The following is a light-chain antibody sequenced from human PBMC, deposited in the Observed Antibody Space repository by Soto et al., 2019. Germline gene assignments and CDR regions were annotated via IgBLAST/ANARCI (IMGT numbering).Light chain of an antibody. CDR1: SSDVGGYNY. Sequence: QSALTQPASLSGSPGQSITISCTGTSSDVGGYNYVSWYQQHPGKGPKLMIYDVSNRPSGVSNRFSGSMSGNTASLTISGLQAEDEADYYCSSYRASSTTHYVFGTGTNVTVL. V-gene: IGLV2-14*03. CDR3: SSYRASSTTHYV. J-gene: IGLJ1*01. CDR2: DVS.